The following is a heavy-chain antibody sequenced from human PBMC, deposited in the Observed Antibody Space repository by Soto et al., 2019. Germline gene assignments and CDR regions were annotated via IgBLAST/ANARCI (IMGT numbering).Heavy chain of an antibody. V-gene: IGHV1-69*01. J-gene: IGHJ6*02. CDR2: VIPIFGTS. Sequence: QVQLVQSGAEVKKPGSSVKVSCKASGGTFSTYAISWVRQAPGQGLEWMGGVIPIFGTSTYAQNFQGRVTITADESTGTAYMELSRLRSEDTAVYYCARVRVVGATRLYYHYGLDVWGQGTTVTVSS. CDR3: ARVRVVGATRLYYHYGLDV. CDR1: GGTFSTYA. D-gene: IGHD1-26*01.